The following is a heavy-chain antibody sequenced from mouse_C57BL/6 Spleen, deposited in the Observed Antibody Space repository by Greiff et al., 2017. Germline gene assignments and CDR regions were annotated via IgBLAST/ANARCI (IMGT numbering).Heavy chain of an antibody. CDR2: IDPSDSYT. CDR1: GYTFTSYW. Sequence: QVQLQQPGAELVRPGTSVKLSCKASGYTFTSYWMHWVKQRPGQGLEWIGVIDPSDSYTNYNQKFKGKATLTVDTSSSTAYMQLSSLTSEDSAVYYCARGGFILLYAMDYWGQGTSVTVSS. V-gene: IGHV1-59*01. J-gene: IGHJ4*01. CDR3: ARGGFILLYAMDY. D-gene: IGHD1-1*01.